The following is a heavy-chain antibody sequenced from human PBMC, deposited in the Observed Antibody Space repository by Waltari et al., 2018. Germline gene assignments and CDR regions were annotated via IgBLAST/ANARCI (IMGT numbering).Heavy chain of an antibody. V-gene: IGHV4-59*11. D-gene: IGHD2-15*01. CDR1: GGSISSHY. CDR3: AGYCGGGSCYIDY. J-gene: IGHJ4*02. Sequence: QVQLQESGPGLVKPSETLSLTCTVSGGSISSHYWSWIRQPPGEGVECIGYYYYRRSTNYPPSHNRRVTISEDTSKNQFSLKLCSAAAAATAVYYWAGYCGGGSCYIDYWGQGTLVTVSS. CDR2: YYYRRST.